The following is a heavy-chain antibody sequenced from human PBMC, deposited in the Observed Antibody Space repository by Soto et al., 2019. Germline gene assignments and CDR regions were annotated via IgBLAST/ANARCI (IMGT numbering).Heavy chain of an antibody. CDR3: ARGQYYYGSGSHYVPHRYYYYGMDV. CDR1: GGSFSAYY. D-gene: IGHD3-10*01. CDR2: IHHSCST. Sequence: PSETLSLTCAVYGGSFSAYYWNWIRQPPGKGLEWIGEIHHSCSTNYNPSHKSRVTISVDKSKNQFSLKLSSVTAADTAVYYCARGQYYYGSGSHYVPHRYYYYGMDVWGQGTTVTVSS. J-gene: IGHJ6*02. V-gene: IGHV4-34*01.